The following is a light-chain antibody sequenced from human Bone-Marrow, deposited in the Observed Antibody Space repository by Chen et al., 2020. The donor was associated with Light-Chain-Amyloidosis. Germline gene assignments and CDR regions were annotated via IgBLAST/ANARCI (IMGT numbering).Light chain of an antibody. Sequence: EIVLTQSPGTLALSPGEGANLSCRASQTISSNYLTWYQQKFGQAPRLLIYGSSSRATGIPYRFTGSGSGTDFTLTITRLEPADFAIYYCQQYGTSPLTFGGGTKVEIK. V-gene: IGKV3-20*01. CDR3: QQYGTSPLT. CDR2: GSS. J-gene: IGKJ4*01. CDR1: QTISSNY.